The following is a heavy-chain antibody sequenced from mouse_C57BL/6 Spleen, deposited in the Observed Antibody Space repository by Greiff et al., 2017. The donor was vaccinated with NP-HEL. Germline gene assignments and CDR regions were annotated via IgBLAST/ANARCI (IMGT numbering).Heavy chain of an antibody. CDR3: ARSFYDAIDY. CDR1: GYTFTSYW. V-gene: IGHV1-52*01. CDR2: IDPSDSET. Sequence: QVQLQQPGAELVRPGSSVKLSCKASGYTFTSYWMHWVKQRPIQGLEWIGNIDPSDSETHYNQKFKDKATLTVDKSSSTAYMQLSSLTSEDSAVYYCARSFYDAIDYWGQGTSVTVSS. J-gene: IGHJ4*01.